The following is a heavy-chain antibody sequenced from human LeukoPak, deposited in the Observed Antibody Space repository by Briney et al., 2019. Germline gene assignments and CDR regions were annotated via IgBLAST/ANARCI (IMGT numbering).Heavy chain of an antibody. CDR2: ISLSGLT. J-gene: IGHJ4*02. Sequence: PSGTLSLTCGVSGGSITSTNWWSWVRQPPGQGLEWIGEISLSGLTNYNPPLKSRVTMALDKSKNHLSLNLTSVTAADTAVYYCSRENGAFSPFGYWGQGTLVTVPS. D-gene: IGHD2-8*01. V-gene: IGHV4-4*02. CDR3: SRENGAFSPFGY. CDR1: GGSITSTNW.